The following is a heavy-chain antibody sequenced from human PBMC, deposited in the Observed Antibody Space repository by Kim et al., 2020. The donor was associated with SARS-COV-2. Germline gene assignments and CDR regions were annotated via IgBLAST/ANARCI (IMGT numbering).Heavy chain of an antibody. CDR1: GYSFTSYW. J-gene: IGHJ3*02. V-gene: IGHV5-10-1*01. CDR2: FDPSDSYT. CDR3: ARAGADAFDI. Sequence: GESLKISCKGSGYSFTSYWISWVRQMPGKGLEWMGRFDPSDSYTNYSPSFQGHVTISADKSISTAYLQWSSLKASDTAMYYCARAGADAFDIWGQGTMVTVSS.